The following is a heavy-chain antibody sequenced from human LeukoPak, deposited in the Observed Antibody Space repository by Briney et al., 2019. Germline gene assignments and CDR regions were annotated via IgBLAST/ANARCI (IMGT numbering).Heavy chain of an antibody. CDR1: GFIFSSYE. J-gene: IGHJ4*02. CDR3: ARALGGDYDY. CDR2: ISSSGSTI. V-gene: IGHV3-48*03. Sequence: GGSLRLSCAASGFIFSSYEMNWVRQAPGKGLEWVSYISSSGSTIYYADSVKGRFTISRDNAKDSLYLQMNSLRAEDTALYYCARALGGDYDYWGQGTLVTVSS. D-gene: IGHD2-21*01.